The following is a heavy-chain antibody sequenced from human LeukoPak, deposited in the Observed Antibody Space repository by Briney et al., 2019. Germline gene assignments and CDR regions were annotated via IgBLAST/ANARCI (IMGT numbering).Heavy chain of an antibody. CDR3: ARDKRYFDWLLSGFDP. CDR1: GFTFSSNY. V-gene: IGHV3-66*01. Sequence: GGSLRLSCAASGFTFSSNYMSWVRQAPGKGPEWVSVIYSGGSTYYADSVKGRFTISRDNSNTIHLQMTSLRAEDTAVYCCARDKRYFDWLLSGFDPWGQGTLVTVSS. CDR2: IYSGGST. J-gene: IGHJ5*02. D-gene: IGHD3-9*01.